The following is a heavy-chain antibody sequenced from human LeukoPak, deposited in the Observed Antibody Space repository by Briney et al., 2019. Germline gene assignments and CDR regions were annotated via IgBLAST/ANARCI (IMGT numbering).Heavy chain of an antibody. CDR2: VSSDGGTK. CDR1: GFTFSSYA. V-gene: IGHV3-30*18. CDR3: AKEYDSGGYGANFDY. D-gene: IGHD3-10*01. J-gene: IGHJ4*02. Sequence: GGSLRLSCAASGFTFSSYAMSWVRQAPGKALEWVAVVSSDGGTKYYADSVKGRFTISRDNSKNTMYLQMNSLRAEDTAVYYCAKEYDSGGYGANFDYWGQGTLVTVSS.